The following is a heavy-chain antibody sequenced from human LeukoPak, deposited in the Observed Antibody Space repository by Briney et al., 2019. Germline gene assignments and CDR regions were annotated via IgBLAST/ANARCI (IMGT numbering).Heavy chain of an antibody. CDR1: GFTFSSYW. CDR2: IKQDGSEK. J-gene: IGHJ4*02. Sequence: GGSLRLSCAASGFTFSSYWMSWVRQAPGKGLEWVANIKQDGSEKYYVDSVKGRFTISRDNAKNSLYLQMNSLRAEDTALYYCAKDYAVGSIDYWGQGTLVTVSS. D-gene: IGHD3-16*01. V-gene: IGHV3-7*03. CDR3: AKDYAVGSIDY.